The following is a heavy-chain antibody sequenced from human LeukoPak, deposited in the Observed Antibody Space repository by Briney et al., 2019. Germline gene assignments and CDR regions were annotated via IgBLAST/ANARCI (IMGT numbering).Heavy chain of an antibody. CDR3: ARPTWGAPGAFDI. J-gene: IGHJ3*02. V-gene: IGHV1-2*02. CDR2: INPNSGGT. Sequence: ASVKVSCKASGYTFTGYYMHWVRQAPGQGLEWMGWINPNSGGTNYAQKFQGRVTMTRDTSISTAYMELSRLRSDDTAVYYCARPTWGAPGAFDIWGQGTMVTVS. CDR1: GYTFTGYY. D-gene: IGHD3-16*01.